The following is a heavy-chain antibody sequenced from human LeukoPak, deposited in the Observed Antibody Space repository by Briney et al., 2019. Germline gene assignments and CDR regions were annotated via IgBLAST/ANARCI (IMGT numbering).Heavy chain of an antibody. Sequence: ASVKVSCKASGYTFTGYYMHWVRQAPGQGLEWMGWINPNSGGTNYAQKFQGRVTMTRDTSISTAYMELSRLRSDDTAVYYCARGWGAKVGPTGSWGQGTLVTVSS. CDR3: ARGWGAKVGPTGS. CDR1: GYTFTGYY. V-gene: IGHV1-2*02. CDR2: INPNSGGT. J-gene: IGHJ5*02. D-gene: IGHD1-26*01.